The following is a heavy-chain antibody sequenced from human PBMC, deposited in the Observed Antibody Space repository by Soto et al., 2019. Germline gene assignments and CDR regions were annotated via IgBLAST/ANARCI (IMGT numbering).Heavy chain of an antibody. CDR3: AHRVLRTVFGLVTTTAIYFDL. D-gene: IGHD3-3*01. CDR1: GFSLTTSGVG. Sequence: QITLNESGPPVVRPTETLTLPCRFSGFSLTTSGVGVGWIRQSPGKAPEWLALIYWDDDKRYSASLKSRLTITKDTSKNQVVLTVSDLDPTDTATYYCAHRVLRTVFGLVTTTAIYFDLWGQGTPVAVSS. V-gene: IGHV2-5*02. CDR2: IYWDDDK. J-gene: IGHJ4*02.